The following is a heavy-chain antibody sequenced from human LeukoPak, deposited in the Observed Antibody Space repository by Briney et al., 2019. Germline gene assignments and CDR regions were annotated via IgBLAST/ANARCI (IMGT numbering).Heavy chain of an antibody. CDR2: ISINGDSA. Sequence: GGSLRLSCAASGFTFSDYPMSWVRQAPGKGLEYLSTISINGDSAYYANSVKGRFTISRDNSKNTLYLQMGSLTAEDMAVYYCGRSPLVVVVTAVDYWGQGALVTVSS. J-gene: IGHJ4*02. V-gene: IGHV3-64*01. CDR3: GRSPLVVVVTAVDY. D-gene: IGHD2-15*01. CDR1: GFTFSDYP.